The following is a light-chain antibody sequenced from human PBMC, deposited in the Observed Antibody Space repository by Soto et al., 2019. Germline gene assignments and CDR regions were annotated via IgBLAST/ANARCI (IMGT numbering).Light chain of an antibody. CDR2: SSN. CDR1: SGSVSTSYY. Sequence: QTVVTQEPSFSVSPGGTVTLTCGLSSGSVSTSYYPSWYQQTPGQAPRTLMHSSNTRSSGVPDRFSGSILGNKAALTITGAQADDEADYYCALYLGSGIWVFGGGTKVTVL. V-gene: IGLV8-61*01. J-gene: IGLJ3*02. CDR3: ALYLGSGIWV.